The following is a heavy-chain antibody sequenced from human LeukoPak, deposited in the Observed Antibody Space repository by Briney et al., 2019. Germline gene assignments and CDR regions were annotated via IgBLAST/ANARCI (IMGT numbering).Heavy chain of an antibody. V-gene: IGHV1-18*01. CDR3: TRDHVAVAGTTDY. D-gene: IGHD6-19*01. CDR2: ISTSTDNT. J-gene: IGHJ4*02. CDR1: GYTFTRFG. Sequence: GASVKVSCKASGYTFTRFGFSWVRQAAGQGLEWRGWISTSTDNTNYAQNLQGRVTMTTDTSSNTAYMELRSLTSDDAAVYYCTRDHVAVAGTTDYSGQGTLVTVSS.